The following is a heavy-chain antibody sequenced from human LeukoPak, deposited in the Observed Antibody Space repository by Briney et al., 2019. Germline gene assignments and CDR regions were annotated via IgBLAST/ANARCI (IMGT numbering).Heavy chain of an antibody. CDR3: VKTLKYYGSGRGLFDS. CDR1: GFTFSSSA. D-gene: IGHD3-10*01. CDR2: FSSDGSST. J-gene: IGHJ4*02. Sequence: GGSLRLSCSASGFTFSSSAMYWVRQAPGKGVEYVSAFSSDGSSTFYADSVKGRFTISRDNSKNMLYLQMSSLRADDTAVYYCVKTLKYYGSGRGLFDSWGQGTLVTVSS. V-gene: IGHV3-64D*06.